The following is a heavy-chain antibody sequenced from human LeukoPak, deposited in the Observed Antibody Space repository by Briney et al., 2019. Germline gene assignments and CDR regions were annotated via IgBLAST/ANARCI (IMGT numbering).Heavy chain of an antibody. CDR2: ISWNSGSI. D-gene: IGHD2-2*01. V-gene: IGHV3-9*01. CDR3: AKDIASWPLYGNYYGMDV. Sequence: TGGSLRLSYAASGFTFDDYAMHWVRQAPGKGLEWVSGISWNSGSIGYADSVKGRFTISRDNAKNSLYLQMNSLRAEDTALYYCAKDIASWPLYGNYYGMDVWGQGTTVTVSS. CDR1: GFTFDDYA. J-gene: IGHJ6*02.